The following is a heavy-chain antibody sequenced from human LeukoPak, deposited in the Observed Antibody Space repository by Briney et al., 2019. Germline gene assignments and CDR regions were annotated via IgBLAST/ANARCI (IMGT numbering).Heavy chain of an antibody. Sequence: GGSLRLSCAASGFTFSSYGMHWVRQAPGRGLEWVANIKQDGSEKYYVDSVKGRFTISRDNAKNSLYLQMNSLRAEDTAVYYCARDTIYCTNGVCYPDYWGQGTLVTVSS. CDR3: ARDTIYCTNGVCYPDY. V-gene: IGHV3-7*01. CDR2: IKQDGSEK. CDR1: GFTFSSYG. D-gene: IGHD2-8*01. J-gene: IGHJ4*02.